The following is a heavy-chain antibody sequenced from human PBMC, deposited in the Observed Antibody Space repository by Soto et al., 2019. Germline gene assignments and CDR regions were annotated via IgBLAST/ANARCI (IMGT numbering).Heavy chain of an antibody. J-gene: IGHJ6*03. Sequence: SETLSLTCTVSGGSISSSNYYWGWIRQPPGKGLEWIGSIYYSGSTYYNPSLKSRVTISVDTSKNQFSLKLSSVTAADTAIYYCARDHSSSWSYSYYMEFWGKGITVTVSS. CDR3: ARDHSSSWSYSYYMEF. V-gene: IGHV4-39*02. CDR2: IYYSGST. CDR1: GGSISSSNYY. D-gene: IGHD6-13*01.